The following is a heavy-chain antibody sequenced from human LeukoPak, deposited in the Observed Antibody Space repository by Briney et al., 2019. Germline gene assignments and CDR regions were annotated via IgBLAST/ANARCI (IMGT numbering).Heavy chain of an antibody. J-gene: IGHJ3*02. V-gene: IGHV4-30-4*08. D-gene: IGHD2-2*01. Sequence: SQTLSLTCTVSGGSISSGDYYWSWLRQPPGKGLEWIGYFYYSGSTYYNPSLKSRVTTSVDTSKNQFSLKLSSVTAADTAVYYCARGGGYCSSTSCYPNAFDIWGQGTMVTVSS. CDR2: FYYSGST. CDR1: GGSISSGDYY. CDR3: ARGGGYCSSTSCYPNAFDI.